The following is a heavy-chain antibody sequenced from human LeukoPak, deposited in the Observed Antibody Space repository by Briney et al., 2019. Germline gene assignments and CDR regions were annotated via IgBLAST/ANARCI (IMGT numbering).Heavy chain of an antibody. Sequence: SQTLSLTCDISGDSVSSGSGGWNWIRQSPSRGLEWLGRIYYRSQWYNDDAVSVKGRISINPDTAKNQFSLHLNSVTPEDTAVYYCARDLGEQWYFDYWGQGTLVTVSS. J-gene: IGHJ4*02. CDR2: IYYRSQWYN. D-gene: IGHD3-10*01. V-gene: IGHV6-1*01. CDR3: ARDLGEQWYFDY. CDR1: GDSVSSGSGG.